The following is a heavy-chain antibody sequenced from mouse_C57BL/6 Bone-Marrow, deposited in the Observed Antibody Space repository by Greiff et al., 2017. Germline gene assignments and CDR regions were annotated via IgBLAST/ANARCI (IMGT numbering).Heavy chain of an antibody. CDR2: IYPSDSET. CDR1: GYTFTSYW. V-gene: IGHV1-61*01. Sequence: QVQLQQPGAELVRPGSSVKLSCKASGYTFTSYWMDWVKQRPGQGLEWIGNIYPSDSETHYNQKFKDKATLTVDKSSSTAYMQLSSLTSEDSAVYYCARRAYYYGRGYFDVWGTGTTVTVAS. D-gene: IGHD1-1*01. J-gene: IGHJ1*03. CDR3: ARRAYYYGRGYFDV.